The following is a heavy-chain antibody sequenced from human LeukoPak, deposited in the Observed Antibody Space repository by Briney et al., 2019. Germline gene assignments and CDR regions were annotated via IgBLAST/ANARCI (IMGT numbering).Heavy chain of an antibody. CDR1: GFTFSSYG. Sequence: PGGSLRLSCAASGFTFSSYGMHWVRQAPGKGLEWVAVISYDGSNKYYADSVKGRFTISRDNSKNTLYLQMNSLRAEDTALYYCAKDGTVVVPAATLYYYYYGMDVWGQGTTVTVSS. V-gene: IGHV3-30*18. CDR2: ISYDGSNK. D-gene: IGHD2-2*01. J-gene: IGHJ6*02. CDR3: AKDGTVVVPAATLYYYYYGMDV.